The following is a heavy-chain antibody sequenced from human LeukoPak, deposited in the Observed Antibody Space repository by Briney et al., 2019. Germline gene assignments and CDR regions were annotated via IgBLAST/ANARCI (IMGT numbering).Heavy chain of an antibody. CDR1: GITLSNYG. CDR3: AKRGVVIRVILVGFHKEAYYFDS. D-gene: IGHD3-22*01. V-gene: IGHV3-23*01. Sequence: PGGSLRLSCAVSGITLSNYGMSWVRQAPGKGLEWVAGISGSGGRTNYADAVKGRFTISRDNAKNTLFLQMNSLRVEDTAVYFCAKRGVVIRVILVGFHKEAYYFDSWGQGALVTASS. J-gene: IGHJ4*02. CDR2: ISGSGGRT.